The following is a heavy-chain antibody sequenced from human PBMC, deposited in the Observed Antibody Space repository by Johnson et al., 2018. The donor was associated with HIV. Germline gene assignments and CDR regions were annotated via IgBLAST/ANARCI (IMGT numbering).Heavy chain of an antibody. CDR3: ARDMCSGGSCYAFDI. J-gene: IGHJ3*02. Sequence: VQLVESGGGLVQPGGSLRLSCAASGFTFSSYALHWVRQAPGKGLQWVSGINWNGGRTGYAVSVKGRFTISRDAAENSLYLQMNSLRAEDTAVYYCARDMCSGGSCYAFDIWGQGTMVTVSS. D-gene: IGHD2-15*01. CDR1: GFTFSSYA. CDR2: INWNGGRT. V-gene: IGHV3-20*04.